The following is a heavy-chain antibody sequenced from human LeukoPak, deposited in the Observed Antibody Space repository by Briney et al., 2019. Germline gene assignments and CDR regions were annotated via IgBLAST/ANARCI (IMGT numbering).Heavy chain of an antibody. CDR1: GFTFSSYD. CDR3: AKRHSSGSYFFDY. CDR2: INSYGAYT. J-gene: IGHJ4*02. Sequence: GGSLRLSCAASGFTFSSYDMTWVRQAPGKGLEWVSTINSYGAYTFYADSVRGRFTISRDNSKNTLYLQMSSLRAEDTAVFYCAKRHSSGSYFFDYWGQGTPVTVSS. D-gene: IGHD3-22*01. V-gene: IGHV3-23*01.